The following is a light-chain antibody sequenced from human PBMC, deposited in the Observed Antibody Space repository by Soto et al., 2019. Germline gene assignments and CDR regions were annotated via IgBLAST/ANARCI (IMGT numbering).Light chain of an antibody. CDR1: KTVERW. CDR3: QQYKDYADA. J-gene: IGKJ1*01. CDR2: DVS. V-gene: IGKV1-5*01. Sequence: GDKCIITCRASKTVERWMVWYXQKXGKXXKXXXSDVSTLERGVPSRFSGSGSATEFTLTISSLQPDDFATYYCQQYKDYADAFGQGTKVDIK.